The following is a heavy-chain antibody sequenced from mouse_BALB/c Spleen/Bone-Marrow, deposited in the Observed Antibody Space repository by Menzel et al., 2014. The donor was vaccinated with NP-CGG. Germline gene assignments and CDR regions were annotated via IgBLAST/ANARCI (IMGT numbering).Heavy chain of an antibody. J-gene: IGHJ3*01. CDR2: IDPANGNT. D-gene: IGHD2-14*01. CDR1: GFNIKDTY. V-gene: IGHV14-3*02. Sequence: EAQLKESGAELVKPGASVKLSCTASGFNIKDTYMHWVKQRPEQGLEWIGRIDPANGNTKYDPKFQGKATITTDTSSNTAYLQLRSLTSEDTAVYYCARYDYRYSWFAYWGQATLITVSA. CDR3: ARYDYRYSWFAY.